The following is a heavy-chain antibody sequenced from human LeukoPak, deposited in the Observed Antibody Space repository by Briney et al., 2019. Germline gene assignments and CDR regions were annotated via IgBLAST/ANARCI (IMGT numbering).Heavy chain of an antibody. CDR3: ARGSTAAAPGWVY. Sequence: GGSLRLSCAASGFSFTDYAMSWARQPPGKGLEWVSAVSGHGDTTDYVDSVKGRFTISRDNSRNTVHLQIDSLRIEDTGVYYCARGSTAAAPGWVYWGHGTLVTVSS. V-gene: IGHV3-23*01. D-gene: IGHD6-19*01. J-gene: IGHJ4*01. CDR2: VSGHGDTT. CDR1: GFSFTDYA.